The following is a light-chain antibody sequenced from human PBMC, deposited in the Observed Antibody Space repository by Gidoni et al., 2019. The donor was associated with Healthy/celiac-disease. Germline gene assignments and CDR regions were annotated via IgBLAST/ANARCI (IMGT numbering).Light chain of an antibody. Sequence: AIRMTPSPSSFSASTGDRVTITCRASQGISSYLAWYQQKPGKAPKLLIYAASTLQSGVPSRFSGSGSGTDFTLTISCLQSEDFATYYCQQYYSYPSRTFGQGTKVEIK. CDR2: AAS. CDR1: QGISSY. J-gene: IGKJ1*01. V-gene: IGKV1-8*01. CDR3: QQYYSYPSRT.